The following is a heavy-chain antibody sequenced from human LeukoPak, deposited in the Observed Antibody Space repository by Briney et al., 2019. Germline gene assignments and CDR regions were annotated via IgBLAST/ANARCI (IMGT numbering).Heavy chain of an antibody. J-gene: IGHJ4*02. V-gene: IGHV3-30-3*01. CDR2: ISYDGSNK. CDR3: ARVLTTVTSGFDY. D-gene: IGHD4-17*01. CDR1: GFTFSSYA. Sequence: GGSLRLSCVASGFTFSSYAMHWVRQAPGKGLEWVAVISYDGSNKYYADSVKGRFTISRDNSKNTLYLQMNSLRAEDTAAYYCARVLTTVTSGFDYWGQGTLVTVSS.